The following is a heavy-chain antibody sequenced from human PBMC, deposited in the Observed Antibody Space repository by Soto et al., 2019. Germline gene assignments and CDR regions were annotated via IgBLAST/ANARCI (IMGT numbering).Heavy chain of an antibody. CDR1: GFTFSSYS. J-gene: IGHJ5*02. CDR3: ARDREGSGWYVDWFDP. Sequence: EVQLVESGGGLVKPGGSLRLSCAASGFTFSSYSMNWVRQAPGKGLEWVSSISSSSSTIYYADSVKGRFTISRDNAKNSLYLQMNSLRDEDTAVYYCARDREGSGWYVDWFDPWGQGTLVTVSS. D-gene: IGHD6-19*01. V-gene: IGHV3-21*01. CDR2: ISSSSSTI.